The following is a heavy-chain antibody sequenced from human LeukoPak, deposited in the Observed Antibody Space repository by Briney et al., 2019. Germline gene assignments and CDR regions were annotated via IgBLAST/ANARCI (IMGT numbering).Heavy chain of an antibody. V-gene: IGHV4-34*01. D-gene: IGHD3-22*01. CDR3: ARGHSSGNISPTPRDAFDI. CDR1: GGSFSGYY. Sequence: SETLSLTCAVYGGSFSGYYWSWIRQPPGKGLEWIGEINHSGSTNYNPSLKSRVTISVDTSKNQFSLKLSSVTAADTAVYYCARGHSSGNISPTPRDAFDIWGQGTMVTVSS. J-gene: IGHJ3*02. CDR2: INHSGST.